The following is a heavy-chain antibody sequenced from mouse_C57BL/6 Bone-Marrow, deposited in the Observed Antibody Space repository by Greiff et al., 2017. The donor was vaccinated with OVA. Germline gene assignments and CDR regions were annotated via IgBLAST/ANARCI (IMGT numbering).Heavy chain of an antibody. V-gene: IGHV1-64*01. Sequence: QVQLQQPGAELVKPGASVKLSCKASGYTFTSYWMHWVKQRPGQGLEWIGMIHPNSGSTNYNEKFKSKATLTVDKSSSTAYMQLSSLASEDSAVYYWARSGYGPYFDYWGQGTTLTVSS. D-gene: IGHD3-1*01. J-gene: IGHJ2*01. CDR3: ARSGYGPYFDY. CDR1: GYTFTSYW. CDR2: IHPNSGST.